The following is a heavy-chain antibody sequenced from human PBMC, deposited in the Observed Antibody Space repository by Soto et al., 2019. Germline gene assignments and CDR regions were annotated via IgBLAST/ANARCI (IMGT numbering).Heavy chain of an antibody. V-gene: IGHV4-34*01. Sequence: PSETLSLTCAVHGASFSGYSWSWIRQPPGKGLEWIGDIEHSGSTNYNSSLRSRVTISLDTSKNHFSLKLNSMTAADTAVYYCARVGANPSDYWGQGTLVTVSS. CDR3: ARVGANPSDY. J-gene: IGHJ4*02. D-gene: IGHD1-26*01. CDR2: IEHSGST. CDR1: GASFSGYS.